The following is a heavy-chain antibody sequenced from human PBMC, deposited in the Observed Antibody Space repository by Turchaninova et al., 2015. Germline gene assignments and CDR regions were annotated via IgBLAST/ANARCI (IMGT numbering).Heavy chain of an antibody. Sequence: QVQLQESGPGLVKTSEPLSPTCTVSGVSLDSYSGNWLRQPPDKGLEWIGSLTYVVATKYSDSLKSRLTWSLDASKNQFSLRLKSVTAADTAVYFCARETSPLGWHSLDFWGQGTLITVSS. V-gene: IGHV4-59*01. CDR2: LTYVVAT. D-gene: IGHD6-19*01. CDR1: GVSLDSYS. CDR3: ARETSPLGWHSLDF. J-gene: IGHJ4*02.